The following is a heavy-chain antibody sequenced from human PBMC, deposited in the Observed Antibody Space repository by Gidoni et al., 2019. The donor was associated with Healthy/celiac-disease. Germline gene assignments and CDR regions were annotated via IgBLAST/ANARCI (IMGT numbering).Heavy chain of an antibody. V-gene: IGHV1-18*01. CDR1: GYTFTSYG. CDR2: SSAYTGNT. Sequence: QVQLVQSGAEGKKPGASVKVYCRDAGYTFTSYGISWVRQAPGQGLEWMGASSAYTGNTNYALKLPGSVPMTTDTSTSTAYIELSSLRSAATAVYYCARVRGVTYYDFWSGYNWFDPWGQGTLVTVSS. D-gene: IGHD3-3*01. J-gene: IGHJ5*02. CDR3: ARVRGVTYYDFWSGYNWFDP.